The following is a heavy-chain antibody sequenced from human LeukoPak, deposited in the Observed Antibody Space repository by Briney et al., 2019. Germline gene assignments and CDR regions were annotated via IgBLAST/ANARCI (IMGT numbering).Heavy chain of an antibody. Sequence: GGSVTLSCTTSGFAFSNYAMNWVRQAPGKGPEWVSEIRGFNTYYADSVRGGFTIFRDKSKNVLYLQMDRLRAEDTAVYSCAKDVCTSPRCLLYFDSWGQGNLVTVSS. V-gene: IGHV3-23*01. CDR3: AKDVCTSPRCLLYFDS. J-gene: IGHJ4*02. CDR1: GFAFSNYA. CDR2: IRGFNT. D-gene: IGHD2-8*01.